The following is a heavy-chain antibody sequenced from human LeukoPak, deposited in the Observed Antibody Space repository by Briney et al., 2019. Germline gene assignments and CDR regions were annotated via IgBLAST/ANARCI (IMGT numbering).Heavy chain of an antibody. CDR2: IWYDGSNK. D-gene: IGHD6-13*01. CDR3: ARAAYSSSWPNPDDAFDI. V-gene: IGHV3-33*08. CDR1: GFTFSSYW. J-gene: IGHJ3*02. Sequence: GGSLRLSCAASGFTFSSYWMSWVRQAPGKGLEWVAVIWYDGSNKYYADSVKGRFTISRDNSKNTLYLQMNSLRAEDTAVYYCARAAYSSSWPNPDDAFDIWGQGTMVTVSS.